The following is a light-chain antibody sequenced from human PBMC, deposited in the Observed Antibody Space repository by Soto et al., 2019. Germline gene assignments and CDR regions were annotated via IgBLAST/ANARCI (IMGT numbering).Light chain of an antibody. J-gene: IGKJ4*01. CDR1: QSVSSN. CDR3: QQYFNWPPLT. V-gene: IGKV3-15*01. Sequence: EIVFTQSPATLSLSPGERATLSCRASQSVSSNLAWYQQKPGQAPRLLMFGASTRATNIPARFSGSGSGTEFTLTISSLQSEDFAVYYCQQYFNWPPLTFGGGTKVDIK. CDR2: GAS.